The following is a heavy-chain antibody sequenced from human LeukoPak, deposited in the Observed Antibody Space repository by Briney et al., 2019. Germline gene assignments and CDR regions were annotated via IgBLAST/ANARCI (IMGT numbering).Heavy chain of an antibody. J-gene: IGHJ6*02. CDR3: VRGQKPYYYYGMDV. Sequence: ASVKVSCKASGGTFSSYAISWVRQAPGQGLEWMGGIIPIFGKANYAQKFQGRVTITADESTSTAYMELSSLRSEDTAVYYCVRGQKPYYYYGMDVWGQGTTVTVSS. V-gene: IGHV1-69*13. CDR2: IIPIFGKA. CDR1: GGTFSSYA.